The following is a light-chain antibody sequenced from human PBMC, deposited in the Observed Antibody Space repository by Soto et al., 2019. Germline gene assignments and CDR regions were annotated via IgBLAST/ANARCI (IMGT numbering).Light chain of an antibody. Sequence: EIVLTKSPATLSLSPGETATLSCRASESISDYLGWYQQKPGQAPRLLIYDASNRATGIPGRFSGSGSGTDFTLTISSLEPEDFAVYYCQQRSDWAFSFGPGTKVDLK. J-gene: IGKJ3*01. CDR1: ESISDY. CDR2: DAS. V-gene: IGKV3-11*01. CDR3: QQRSDWAFS.